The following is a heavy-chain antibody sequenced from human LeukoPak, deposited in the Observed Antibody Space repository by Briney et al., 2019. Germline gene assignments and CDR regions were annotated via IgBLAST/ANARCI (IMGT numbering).Heavy chain of an antibody. J-gene: IGHJ4*02. D-gene: IGHD2-15*01. CDR1: GYRFTSYW. V-gene: IGHV5-51*04. CDR3: AQSSGGSWTTFDY. Sequence: GESLKISCKGSGYRFTSYWIGWVRQMPGKGLEWMGIIYPGDSDTRYSPSFQGQVTISADKPISTAYLQWSSLKASDTAMYYCAQSSGGSWTTFDYWGQGTLVTVSS. CDR2: IYPGDSDT.